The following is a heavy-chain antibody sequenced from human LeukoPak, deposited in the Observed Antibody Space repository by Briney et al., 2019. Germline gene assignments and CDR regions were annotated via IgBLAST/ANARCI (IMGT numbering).Heavy chain of an antibody. CDR3: ARKRAYDILTGYSSPSWFDP. Sequence: PGGSLRLSCAASGFTFSSYSMNWVRQAPGKGLEWVSSISSSSSYIYYADSVKGRFTISRDNAKNSLYLQMNSLRAEDTAIYYCARKRAYDILTGYSSPSWFDPWGQGTLVTVSS. V-gene: IGHV3-21*01. CDR2: ISSSSSYI. CDR1: GFTFSSYS. J-gene: IGHJ5*02. D-gene: IGHD3-9*01.